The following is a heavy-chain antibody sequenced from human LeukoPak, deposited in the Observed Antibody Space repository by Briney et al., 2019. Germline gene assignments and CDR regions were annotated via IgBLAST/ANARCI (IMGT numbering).Heavy chain of an antibody. CDR3: AKDMGTTPYYLDY. Sequence: PGGSLRLSCAASGFTFSNHAITRVRQAPGKGLEWVSTISGSAGSTFYADSVKGRFTISRDNFKNTVFLQMNRLRAEDMALYYCAKDMGTTPYYLDYWGQGILVTVSS. CDR1: GFTFSNHA. J-gene: IGHJ4*02. CDR2: ISGSAGST. D-gene: IGHD1-7*01. V-gene: IGHV3-23*01.